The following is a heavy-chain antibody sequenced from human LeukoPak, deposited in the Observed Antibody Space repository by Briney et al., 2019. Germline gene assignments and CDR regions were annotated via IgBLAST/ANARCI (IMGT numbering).Heavy chain of an antibody. V-gene: IGHV3-23*01. J-gene: IGHJ4*02. Sequence: GGSLRLSCAASGFTVSSKYMSWVRQVPGKGLEWVSAISGSGGSTYYADSVKGRFTISRDYSKNTLYLQMNSLRVEDTAVYYCAKDEELYCSSISCFNFDYWGQGTLVTVSS. CDR1: GFTVSSKY. D-gene: IGHD2-2*01. CDR3: AKDEELYCSSISCFNFDY. CDR2: ISGSGGST.